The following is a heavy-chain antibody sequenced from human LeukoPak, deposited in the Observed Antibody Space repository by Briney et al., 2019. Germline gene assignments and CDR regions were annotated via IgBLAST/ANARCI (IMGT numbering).Heavy chain of an antibody. CDR1: GGTFSSYA. Sequence: GASVKVSCKASGGTFSSYAISWVRQAPGQGLEWMGGIIPIFGTANYAQKFQGRVTITTDESTSTAYMELRSLRSDDTAVYYCAGRKISSGWYSPLFDYWGQGTLVTVSS. CDR3: AGRKISSGWYSPLFDY. J-gene: IGHJ4*02. V-gene: IGHV1-69*05. CDR2: IIPIFGTA. D-gene: IGHD6-19*01.